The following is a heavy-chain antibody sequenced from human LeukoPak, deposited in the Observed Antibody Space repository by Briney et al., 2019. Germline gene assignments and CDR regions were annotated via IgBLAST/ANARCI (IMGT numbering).Heavy chain of an antibody. Sequence: SETLSLTCAVYGGSFSGYYWNWIRQSAGKGLEWIGRIYTSGSTNYNPSLKSRVTISVDTSKNQFSLKLSSVTAADTAVYYCARHPVYDSSGYYVAYFDYWGQGTLVTVSS. J-gene: IGHJ4*02. V-gene: IGHV4-59*10. D-gene: IGHD3-22*01. CDR3: ARHPVYDSSGYYVAYFDY. CDR1: GGSFSGYY. CDR2: IYTSGST.